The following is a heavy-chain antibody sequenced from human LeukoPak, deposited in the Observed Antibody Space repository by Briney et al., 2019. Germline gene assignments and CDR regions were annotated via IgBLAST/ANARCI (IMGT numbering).Heavy chain of an antibody. Sequence: PGGSLRLSCAASGFTFSSYEMNWVRQAPGKGLEWVANIKPDGSEKNYVDSVKGRFSISRDNAKNSLYLQMNSLRAEDTAVYYCASYHFVATFDPWGQGTLVTVSS. J-gene: IGHJ5*02. V-gene: IGHV3-7*01. CDR2: IKPDGSEK. CDR3: ASYHFVATFDP. CDR1: GFTFSSYE. D-gene: IGHD2/OR15-2a*01.